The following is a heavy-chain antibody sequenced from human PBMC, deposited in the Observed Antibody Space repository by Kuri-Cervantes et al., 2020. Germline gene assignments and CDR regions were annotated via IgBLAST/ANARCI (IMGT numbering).Heavy chain of an antibody. D-gene: IGHD4-23*01. CDR1: GYTFTSYC. CDR2: INPSGGST. Sequence: ASVKVSCKASGYTFTSYCMHWVRQAPGQGLEWMGIINPSGGSTSYAQKFQGRVTITTDESTSTAYMELSSLRSEDTAVYYCARVGGNPDAFDIWGQGTMVTVSS. V-gene: IGHV1-46*01. J-gene: IGHJ3*02. CDR3: ARVGGNPDAFDI.